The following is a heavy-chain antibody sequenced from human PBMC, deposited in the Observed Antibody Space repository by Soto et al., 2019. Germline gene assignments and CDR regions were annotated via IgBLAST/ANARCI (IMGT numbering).Heavy chain of an antibody. D-gene: IGHD3-10*01. J-gene: IGHJ4*02. V-gene: IGHV3-30*18. Sequence: QVQLVESGGGVVQPGRSLRLSCVASEIDFKTYGMHWVRQAPGKGLEWVAVISYDGSNKWYADSLRGRFTISRDNSGNTLFLQMDGLRPEDTAVYYCAKGPFYGTGTLDDWGQGTLVTVSS. CDR1: EIDFKTYG. CDR2: ISYDGSNK. CDR3: AKGPFYGTGTLDD.